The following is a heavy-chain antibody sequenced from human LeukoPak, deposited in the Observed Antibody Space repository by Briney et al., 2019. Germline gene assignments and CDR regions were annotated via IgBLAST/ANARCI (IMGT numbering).Heavy chain of an antibody. CDR3: ASPIYGDFGGYFDY. CDR2: ISSSSSTI. D-gene: IGHD4-17*01. V-gene: IGHV3-48*04. Sequence: PGRSLRLSCAASGFTFSSYSMNWVRQAPGKGLEWVSYISSSSSTIYYADSVKGRFTISRDNAKNSLYLQMNSLRAEDTAVYYCASPIYGDFGGYFDYWGQGTLVTVSS. J-gene: IGHJ4*02. CDR1: GFTFSSYS.